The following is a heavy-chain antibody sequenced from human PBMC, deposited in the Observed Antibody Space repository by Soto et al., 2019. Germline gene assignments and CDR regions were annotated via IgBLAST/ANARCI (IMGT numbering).Heavy chain of an antibody. CDR3: ARDIAVAGKRWFDP. V-gene: IGHV1-69*13. D-gene: IGHD6-19*01. J-gene: IGHJ5*02. CDR1: GGTFSSYA. CDR2: IIPIFGTA. Sequence: SVKVCCKASGGTFSSYAISWVRQAPGQGLEWMGGIIPIFGTANYAQKFQGRVTITADESTSTAYMELSSLRSEDTAVYYCARDIAVAGKRWFDPWGQGTLVTVSS.